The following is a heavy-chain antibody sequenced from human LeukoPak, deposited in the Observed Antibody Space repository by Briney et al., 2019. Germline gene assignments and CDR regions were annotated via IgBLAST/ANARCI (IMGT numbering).Heavy chain of an antibody. V-gene: IGHV3-21*01. CDR3: ARVLGASEDYIWGSYRF. Sequence: GGSLRLSCAASGFTVSSNYMSWVRQAPGKGLEWVSSISSSSSYIYYADSVKGRFTISRDNAKNSLYLQMNSLRAEDTAVYYCARVLGASEDYIWGSYRFWGQGTLVTVSS. CDR1: GFTVSSNY. CDR2: ISSSSSYI. J-gene: IGHJ4*02. D-gene: IGHD3-16*02.